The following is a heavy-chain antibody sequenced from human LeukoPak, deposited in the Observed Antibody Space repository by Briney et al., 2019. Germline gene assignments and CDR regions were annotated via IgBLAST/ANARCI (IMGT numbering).Heavy chain of an antibody. CDR2: IFYDGSS. Sequence: SETLSLTCIVSGGSISNSNYYWGWIRQPPGRGLEWIGSIFYDGSSDYNPFLKSRVTISVDTSKNKFSLKVNSVTAADTAVYFCARYYGSGRDGDYWGQGTLVTVSS. V-gene: IGHV4-39*01. CDR3: ARYYGSGRDGDY. CDR1: GGSISNSNYY. J-gene: IGHJ4*02. D-gene: IGHD3-10*01.